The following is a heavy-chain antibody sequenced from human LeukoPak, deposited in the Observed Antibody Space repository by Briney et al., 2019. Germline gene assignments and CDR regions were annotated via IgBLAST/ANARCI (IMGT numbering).Heavy chain of an antibody. D-gene: IGHD2-2*01. CDR3: ARANIVVVPAAMWCEFDP. V-gene: IGHV1-3*01. J-gene: IGHJ5*02. Sequence: ASVKVSCKASGYTFTSYAMHWVRQAPGQRLEWMGWINAGNGNTKYSQKFRGRVTITRDTSASTAYMELSSLRSEDTAVYYCARANIVVVPAAMWCEFDPWGQGTLVTVSS. CDR2: INAGNGNT. CDR1: GYTFTSYA.